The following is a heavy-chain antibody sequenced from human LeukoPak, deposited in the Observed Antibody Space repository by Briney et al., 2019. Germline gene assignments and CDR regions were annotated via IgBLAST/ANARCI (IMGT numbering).Heavy chain of an antibody. J-gene: IGHJ5*02. D-gene: IGHD2-8*02. Sequence: PGRSLRLSCAASGFTFSSYGMHWVRQAPGKGLEWVAVISFDGNNKYYADSVKGRFTISRDNSKNRLYLQMNSLRAEDTAVYYCAKDHYDTGGTYSSDPWGQGTLVTVSS. CDR2: ISFDGNNK. CDR3: AKDHYDTGGTYSSDP. V-gene: IGHV3-30*18. CDR1: GFTFSSYG.